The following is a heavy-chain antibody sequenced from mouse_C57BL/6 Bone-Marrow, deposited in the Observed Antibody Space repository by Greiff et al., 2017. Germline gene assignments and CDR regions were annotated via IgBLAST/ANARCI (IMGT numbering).Heavy chain of an antibody. V-gene: IGHV8-8*01. J-gene: IGHJ4*01. D-gene: IGHD1-2*01. CDR3: SGKVLPRPCAMDY. CDR1: GFSLSTFGMG. Sequence: QVTLKESGPGLLQPSQTLSLSCSFSGFSLSTFGMGVGWLRQPPGKGLVWRAHIWWDDDKSYNPVLKSRHTISKDTSKNPVFLKSANVDTADTATDYCSGKVLPRPCAMDYWGQGTSVTVSS. CDR2: IWWDDDK.